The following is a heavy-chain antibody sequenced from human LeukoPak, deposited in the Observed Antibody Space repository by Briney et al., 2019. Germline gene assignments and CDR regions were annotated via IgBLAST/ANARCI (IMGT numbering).Heavy chain of an antibody. D-gene: IGHD6-13*01. V-gene: IGHV5-51*01. Sequence: GESLKTSRKSSGYSFTSYWVAWVRQMPGKGLEYMGIIYPGDSDTRYRPSFQGQVSISADKSISTAYLQWSNLKASDTAMYYCARQSRTAAVFDYWGQGTLVTVSS. J-gene: IGHJ4*02. CDR1: GYSFTSYW. CDR2: IYPGDSDT. CDR3: ARQSRTAAVFDY.